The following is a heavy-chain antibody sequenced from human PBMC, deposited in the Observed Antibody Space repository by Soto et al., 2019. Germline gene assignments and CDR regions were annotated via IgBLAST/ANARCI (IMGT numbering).Heavy chain of an antibody. J-gene: IGHJ6*02. CDR3: ARDYGVYYYGLDV. D-gene: IGHD4-17*01. V-gene: IGHV3-7*04. CDR2: INQDGSKK. CDR1: GFTFSNYR. Sequence: EVQLVESGGGLVQRGGSLRVSCGVSGFTFSNYRMTWVRQAPGRGLEWVANINQDGSKKYYVDSVKGRFTISRDNARNSLYLQMVSLRAEDTAVYYCARDYGVYYYGLDVWGQGTTVTVSS.